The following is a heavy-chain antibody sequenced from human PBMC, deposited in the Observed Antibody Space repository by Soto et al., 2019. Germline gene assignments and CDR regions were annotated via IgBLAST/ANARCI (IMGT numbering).Heavy chain of an antibody. J-gene: IGHJ6*02. D-gene: IGHD3-10*01. CDR3: ARDYGSGSYYRPPYYYYGMDV. CDR2: IYYSGST. CDR1: GGSISSYY. V-gene: IGHV4-59*01. Sequence: TSETLSLTCTVSGGSISSYYWSWIRQPPGKGLEWIGYIYYSGSTNYNPSLKSRVTISVDTSKNQFSLKLSSVTAADTAVYYCARDYGSGSYYRPPYYYYGMDVWGQGTTVTVSS.